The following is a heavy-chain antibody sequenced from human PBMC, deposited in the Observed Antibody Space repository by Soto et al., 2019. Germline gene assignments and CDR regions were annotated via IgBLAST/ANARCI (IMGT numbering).Heavy chain of an antibody. J-gene: IGHJ6*02. CDR3: ATWDGYYYYYGMDV. V-gene: IGHV1-8*01. CDR1: GYTFTSYD. Sequence: QVQLVQSGAEVKKPGASVKVSCKASGYTFTSYDINWVRQATGQGLEWMGWMNPNSGNTGYAQKFQGRVTMTRNTSISTAYMGRSRLRSEDAAVCYCATWDGYYYYYGMDVWGQGTTVTVSS. CDR2: MNPNSGNT. D-gene: IGHD1-26*01.